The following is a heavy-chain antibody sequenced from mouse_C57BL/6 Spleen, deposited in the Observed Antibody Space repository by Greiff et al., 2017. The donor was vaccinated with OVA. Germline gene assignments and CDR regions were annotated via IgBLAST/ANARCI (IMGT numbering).Heavy chain of an antibody. V-gene: IGHV1-62-2*01. CDR1: GYTFTEYT. J-gene: IGHJ2*01. D-gene: IGHD4-1*01. CDR2: FYPGSGSI. CDR3: ARHESSNWDELDY. Sequence: VQLQQSGAELVKPGASVKLSCKASGYTFTEYTIHWVKQRSGQGLEWIGGFYPGSGSIKYNENFKDKAPLTADKSSSTVYMEISRLTSEDAAVYFGARHESSNWDELDYWGQGTTLTVSS.